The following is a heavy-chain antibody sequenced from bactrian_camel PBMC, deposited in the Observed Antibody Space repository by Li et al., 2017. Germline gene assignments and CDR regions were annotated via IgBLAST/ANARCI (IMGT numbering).Heavy chain of an antibody. CDR2: IDADGTT. J-gene: IGHJ4*01. Sequence: QVQLVESGGGSVQAGGSLRLSCAGSGYTASLYAMGWFRQAPGKEREGVAAIDADGTTTYADSVKGRFTISKDIAKNTLFLQMDSLKPEDTGMYYCALKTFCGGSAWGATTSYSVWGQGTQVTVS. D-gene: IGHD2*01. V-gene: IGHV3S53*01. CDR3: ALKTFCGGSAWGATTSYSV. CDR1: GYTASLYA.